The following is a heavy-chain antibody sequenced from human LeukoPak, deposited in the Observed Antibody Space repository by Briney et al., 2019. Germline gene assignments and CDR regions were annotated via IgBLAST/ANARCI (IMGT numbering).Heavy chain of an antibody. D-gene: IGHD3-10*01. CDR3: ATDAGLFDY. Sequence: GGSLRLSCAASGFTFSSYAMSWVRQAPGKGLEWVSYISSSGSTIYYADSVKGRFTISRDNSKNTLYLQMNSLRAEDTAVYYCATDAGLFDYWGQGTLVTVSS. CDR1: GFTFSSYA. V-gene: IGHV3-23*01. J-gene: IGHJ4*02. CDR2: ISSSGSTI.